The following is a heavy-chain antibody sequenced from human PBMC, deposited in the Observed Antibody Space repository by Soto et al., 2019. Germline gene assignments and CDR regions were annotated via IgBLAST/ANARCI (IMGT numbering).Heavy chain of an antibody. J-gene: IGHJ4*02. D-gene: IGHD6-6*01. CDR1: GGSISSYY. CDR3: ARCKAARPIDY. Sequence: SETLSLTCTVSGGSISSYYWSWIRQPPGKGLEWIGYIYYSGSTNYNPSLKRRVTISVDTSKNKFSLKLSSVTAADTAVYYCARCKAARPIDYWGQGTLVTVSS. V-gene: IGHV4-59*01. CDR2: IYYSGST.